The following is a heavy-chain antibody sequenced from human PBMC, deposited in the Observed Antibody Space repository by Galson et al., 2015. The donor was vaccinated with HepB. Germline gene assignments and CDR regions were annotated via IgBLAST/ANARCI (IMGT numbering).Heavy chain of an antibody. J-gene: IGHJ4*02. CDR3: ASSLRFGELRPLYYFDY. D-gene: IGHD3-10*01. Sequence: SCAASGFTFSSYAMSWVRQAPGQGLEWMGGIIPIFGIANYAQKFQGRVTITADESTSTAYMELSSLRSEDTAVYYCASSLRFGELRPLYYFDYWGQGTLVTVSS. CDR2: IIPIFGIA. V-gene: IGHV1-69*01. CDR1: GFTFSSYA.